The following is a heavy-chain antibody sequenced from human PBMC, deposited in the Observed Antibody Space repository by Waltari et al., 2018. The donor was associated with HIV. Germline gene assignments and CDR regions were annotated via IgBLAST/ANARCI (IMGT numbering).Heavy chain of an antibody. V-gene: IGHV3-23*01. CDR2: ISASSGTT. D-gene: IGHD3-16*01. CDR1: EFTFSIYA. CDR3: ASYASIGTGFDS. J-gene: IGHJ4*02. Sequence: EVHLLESGGGLVQPGGSLRLSCTASEFTFSIYAMTWVRQAPGKGLEGVSAISASSGTTYYADSVKGRFTISRDNSKNTLYLQMNSLRAEDTALYYCASYASIGTGFDSWGQGTLLTVSS.